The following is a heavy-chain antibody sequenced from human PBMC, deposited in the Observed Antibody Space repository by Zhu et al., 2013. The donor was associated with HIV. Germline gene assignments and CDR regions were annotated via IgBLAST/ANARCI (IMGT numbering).Heavy chain of an antibody. CDR2: IIPTFGTV. J-gene: IGHJ3*02. Sequence: QVQLVQSGAEVKKPGASVKVSCKASGYTFTGYYMHWVRQAPGQGLEWMGGIIPTFGTVDYTEKFQGRVTISADEFKTTTYMELSSLRPEDTAVYYCATGRGPEDNEYYDTTGYYYEAAVHIWGQGTKVTVSS. CDR1: GYTFTGYY. V-gene: IGHV1-69*01. D-gene: IGHD3-22*01. CDR3: ATGRGPEDNEYYDTTGYYYEAAVHI.